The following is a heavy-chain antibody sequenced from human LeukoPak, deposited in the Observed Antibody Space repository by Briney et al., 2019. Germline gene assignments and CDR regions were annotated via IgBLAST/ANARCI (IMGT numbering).Heavy chain of an antibody. CDR3: AKFRYGYMGVDL. Sequence: PSETLSLTCRVYGASSSSYYWSWLRHPPGKGLERLGEINYSGSSNYRRSLKSRVIISVDTSKNQFSLKLRSVTAADTAGYYCAKFRYGYMGVDLWGQGTQVTVSS. D-gene: IGHD5-18*01. J-gene: IGHJ4*02. CDR1: GASSSSYY. CDR2: INYSGSS. V-gene: IGHV4-34*01.